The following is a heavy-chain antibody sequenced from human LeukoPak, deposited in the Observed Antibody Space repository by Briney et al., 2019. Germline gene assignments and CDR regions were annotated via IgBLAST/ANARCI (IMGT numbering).Heavy chain of an antibody. CDR1: GFTFSSYA. D-gene: IGHD3-10*01. CDR2: VWHDGFNK. J-gene: IGHJ4*02. V-gene: IGHV3-33*01. CDR3: ARKLFGSGSCPDY. Sequence: GGSLRLSCTAPGFTFSSYAIHWIRQAPGKGLEWVALVWHDGFNKYYADSVKGRFSISRDNSKNTVYLQMNSLRAEDTAVYYCARKLFGSGSCPDYWGQGTLVTVSS.